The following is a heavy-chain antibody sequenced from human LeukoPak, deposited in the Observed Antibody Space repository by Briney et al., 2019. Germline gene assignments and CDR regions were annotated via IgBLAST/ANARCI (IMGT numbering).Heavy chain of an antibody. CDR3: AKDQHDSSGYYRYYYYYGMDV. J-gene: IGHJ6*02. D-gene: IGHD3-22*01. Sequence: GGSLRLSCAASGFTFSSYAMSWVRQAPGKGLEWVSAISGSGGSTYYADSVKGRFTISRDNSKNTLYLQMNSLRAEDTAVYYCAKDQHDSSGYYRYYYYYGMDVWGQGTTVTVSS. V-gene: IGHV3-23*01. CDR1: GFTFSSYA. CDR2: ISGSGGST.